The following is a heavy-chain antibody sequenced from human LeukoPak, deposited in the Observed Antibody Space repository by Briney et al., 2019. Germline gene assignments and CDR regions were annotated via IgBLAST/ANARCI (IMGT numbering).Heavy chain of an antibody. CDR2: INSDGSTT. CDR1: GFTFSSYA. V-gene: IGHV3-74*01. J-gene: IGHJ4*02. D-gene: IGHD6-19*01. Sequence: GGSLRLSCAASGFTFSSYAMSWVRQAPGKGLVWVSRINSDGSTTGYADSVKGRFTISRDNAKNTLYLQMNSLRAEDTAVYYCALCSLRYSSGWYVFDYWGQGTLVTVSS. CDR3: ALCSLRYSSGWYVFDY.